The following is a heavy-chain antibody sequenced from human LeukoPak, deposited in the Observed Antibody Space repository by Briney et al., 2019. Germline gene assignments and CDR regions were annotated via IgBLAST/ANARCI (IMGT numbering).Heavy chain of an antibody. V-gene: IGHV3-7*01. D-gene: IGHD5-12*01. CDR2: IKQDGSEK. CDR3: AREGGLEWLRFRLDYYMDV. Sequence: PGGSLRLSCAASGFTFSSYWMSWVRQAPGKGLEWVANIKQDGSEKYYVDSVKGRFTISRDNAKNSLYLQMNSLRAEDTAVYYCAREGGLEWLRFRLDYYMDVWGKGTTVTVSS. J-gene: IGHJ6*03. CDR1: GFTFSSYW.